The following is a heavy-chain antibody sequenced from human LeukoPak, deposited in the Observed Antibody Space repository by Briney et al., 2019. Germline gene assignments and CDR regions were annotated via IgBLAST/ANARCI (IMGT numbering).Heavy chain of an antibody. CDR2: IRTTAEGAKYA. CDR1: GFSFTDYP. J-gene: IGHJ4*02. V-gene: IGHV3-48*02. Sequence: GGSLRRSCATSGFSFTDYPMNWVRQAPGKGLEWISNIRTTAEGAKYAYYADSVKGRVTISRDDGKNTLYLHMNSLRDDDTAVYYCATDQRYAFDYWGQGNPGHRLL. D-gene: IGHD3-9*01. CDR3: ATDQRYAFDY.